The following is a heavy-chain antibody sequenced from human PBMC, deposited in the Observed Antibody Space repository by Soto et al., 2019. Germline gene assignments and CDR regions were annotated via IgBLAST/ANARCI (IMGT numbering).Heavy chain of an antibody. V-gene: IGHV1-3*04. J-gene: IGHJ3*01. CDR2: INTGNGDT. CDR1: GYTFSTYK. Sequence: GASVMVSCKAVGYTFSTYKIHWVRQAPGQGLEWMGWINTGNGDTRYSQMFQDRVTLTSDTSTITAFMELGSLTFDDTAVYYCGKDEAVWGQGTMDIGSS. CDR3: GKDEAV.